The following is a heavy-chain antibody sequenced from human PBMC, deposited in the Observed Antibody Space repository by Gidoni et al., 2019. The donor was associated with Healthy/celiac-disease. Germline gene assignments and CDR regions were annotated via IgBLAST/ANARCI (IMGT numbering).Heavy chain of an antibody. CDR2: ISSSSSYI. CDR3: ARDPPQPDYDFWSGYGSAFDI. D-gene: IGHD3-3*01. Sequence: EVQLVESGGGLVKPGGSLRLSCAASGFTFSSYSMNWVRQAPGKGLEWVSSISSSSSYIYYADSVKGRFTISRDNAKNSLYLQMNSLRAEDTAVYYCARDPPQPDYDFWSGYGSAFDIWGQGTMVTVSS. J-gene: IGHJ3*02. V-gene: IGHV3-21*01. CDR1: GFTFSSYS.